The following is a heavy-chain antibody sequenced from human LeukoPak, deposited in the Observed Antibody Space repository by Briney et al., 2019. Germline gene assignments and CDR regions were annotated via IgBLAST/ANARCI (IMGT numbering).Heavy chain of an antibody. Sequence: GGSLRLSCGAPGFTFSSYSMTWVRQTPGKGLEWVSSISTGSNNIYYADSVKGRFTISRDNAKNTLYLQVNNLRAEDTAVYYCARGPSSNWSGLDFWGQGTLLTVSS. J-gene: IGHJ4*02. CDR1: GFTFSSYS. D-gene: IGHD6-13*01. CDR2: ISTGSNNI. CDR3: ARGPSSNWSGLDF. V-gene: IGHV3-21*01.